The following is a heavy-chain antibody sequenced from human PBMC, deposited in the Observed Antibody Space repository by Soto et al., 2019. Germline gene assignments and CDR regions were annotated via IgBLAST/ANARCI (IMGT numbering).Heavy chain of an antibody. J-gene: IGHJ5*02. Sequence: GGSLRLSCAASGITFSDYYMSWIRQAPGKGLEWVSYISSSSSYTNYADSVKGRFTISRDNAKNSLYLQMNSLRAGDTAVYYCARLSRYDFWSGSYNWFDPWGQGTQVTVSS. CDR2: ISSSSSYT. CDR1: GITFSDYY. V-gene: IGHV3-11*06. CDR3: ARLSRYDFWSGSYNWFDP. D-gene: IGHD3-3*01.